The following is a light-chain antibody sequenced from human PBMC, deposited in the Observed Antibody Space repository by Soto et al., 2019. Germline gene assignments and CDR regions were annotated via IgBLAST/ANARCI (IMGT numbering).Light chain of an antibody. CDR3: QQYCSSPPRT. J-gene: IGKJ4*01. Sequence: EIVLTQSPGTLSLSPGERATLSCRASQSVSSSYLAWYQQKPGQAPRLLIYGASSRATGIPDRSSGSGSGTYFTLTISRLEPEDFAVYYCQQYCSSPPRTFGGGTKVEIK. V-gene: IGKV3-20*01. CDR2: GAS. CDR1: QSVSSSY.